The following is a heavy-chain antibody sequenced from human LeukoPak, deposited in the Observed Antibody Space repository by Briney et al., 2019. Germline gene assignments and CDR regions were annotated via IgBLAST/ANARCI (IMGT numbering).Heavy chain of an antibody. V-gene: IGHV3-23*01. CDR1: GFTFTSYS. Sequence: GGSLRLSCAASGFTFTSYSMNWVRQAPGKGLEWVSTISGGGGSTYYADSVKGRFTSSRDNSKNTLYLQVNSLRAEDTAVYYCAKEVLGYSSTYYYGMDVWGQGTTVTVSS. D-gene: IGHD6-13*01. J-gene: IGHJ6*02. CDR3: AKEVLGYSSTYYYGMDV. CDR2: ISGGGGST.